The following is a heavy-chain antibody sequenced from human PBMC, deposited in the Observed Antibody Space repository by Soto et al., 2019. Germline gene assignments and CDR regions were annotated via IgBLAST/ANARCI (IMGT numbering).Heavy chain of an antibody. CDR3: AATFHTYYYYYGMDV. CDR2: ISYDGSNK. CDR1: GFTFSSYG. Sequence: QVQLVESGGGVVQPGRSLRLSCAASGFTFSSYGMHWVRQAPGKGLEWVAVISYDGSNKYYADSVKGRFTISRDNSXSTLYLQMNSLRAEDTAVYYCAATFHTYYYYYGMDVWGQGTTVTVSS. D-gene: IGHD1-26*01. V-gene: IGHV3-30*03. J-gene: IGHJ6*02.